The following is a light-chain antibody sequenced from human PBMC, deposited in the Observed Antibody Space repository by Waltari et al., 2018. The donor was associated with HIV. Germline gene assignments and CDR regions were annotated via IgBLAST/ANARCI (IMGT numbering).Light chain of an antibody. V-gene: IGLV1-47*01. CDR2: ISN. CDR3: AAWDDSLSGYV. Sequence: QSVLTQPPSASGTPGQRVTISCSGSSSNSGSSYVYWYQQVPGTAPKLLIYISNHRPSGVPDRFSGSKSGTSASLAISGLRSEDEADYYCAAWDDSLSGYVFGTGTKVTVL. J-gene: IGLJ1*01. CDR1: SSNSGSSY.